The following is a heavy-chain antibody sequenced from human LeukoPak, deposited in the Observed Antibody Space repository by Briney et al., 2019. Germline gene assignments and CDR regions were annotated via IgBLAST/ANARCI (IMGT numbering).Heavy chain of an antibody. CDR2: IKQDGSEK. Sequence: GGYQRLSCAASGFTVSSHWMSWVRQAPGKGLEWVANIKQDGSEKYYVDSVKGRFTISRDNAKNSLYLQMNSLRAEDTAVYYCARAVRGSGSPHWGQGTLVTASS. CDR3: ARAVRGSGSPH. V-gene: IGHV3-7*03. D-gene: IGHD3-10*01. CDR1: GFTVSSHW. J-gene: IGHJ4*02.